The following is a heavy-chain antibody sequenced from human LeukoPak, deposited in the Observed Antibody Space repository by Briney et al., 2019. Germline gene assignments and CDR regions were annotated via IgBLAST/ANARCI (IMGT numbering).Heavy chain of an antibody. J-gene: IGHJ4*02. Sequence: EGSLRLSCAASGFTFSTYGISWVRQAPGKGLEWVSAITGSGDGTKYADPVKGRFTISRDNSKNTVYLQMNSLRVEDTALYYCARRITATTPFDYWGQGTLVIVSS. D-gene: IGHD3-16*01. CDR2: ITGSGDGT. CDR1: GFTFSTYG. CDR3: ARRITATTPFDY. V-gene: IGHV3-23*01.